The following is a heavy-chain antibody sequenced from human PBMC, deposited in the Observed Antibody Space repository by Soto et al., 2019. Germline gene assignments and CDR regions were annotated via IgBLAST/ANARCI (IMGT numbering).Heavy chain of an antibody. CDR2: TYYRSKWYN. Sequence: SQTLSLTCAISGDSVSSNSAAWNWIRQSPSRGLEWLGRTYYRSKWYNDYADSVKGRFTISRDNAKNSLYLQMNSLRAEDTALYYCARGRSYYYYGMDVWGQGTTVTVSS. J-gene: IGHJ6*02. V-gene: IGHV6-1*01. CDR3: ARGRSYYYYGMDV. CDR1: GDSVSSNSAA.